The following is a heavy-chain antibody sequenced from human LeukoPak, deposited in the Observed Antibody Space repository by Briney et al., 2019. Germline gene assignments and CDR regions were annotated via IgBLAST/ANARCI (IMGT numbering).Heavy chain of an antibody. CDR1: GYTFTGYY. D-gene: IGHD1-26*01. V-gene: IGHV1-2*02. CDR2: INPNSGGT. Sequence: ASVKVSCKASGYTFTGYYMHCVRQAPGQGLEWMGWINPNSGGTNYAQKFQGRVTMTRDTSISTAYMELSRLRSDDTAVYYCARARLVGATFLPDWGQGTLVTVSS. CDR3: ARARLVGATFLPD. J-gene: IGHJ4*02.